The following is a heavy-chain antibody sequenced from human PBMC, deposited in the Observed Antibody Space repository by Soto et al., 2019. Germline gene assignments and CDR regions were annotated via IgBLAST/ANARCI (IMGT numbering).Heavy chain of an antibody. CDR1: VFRFIIYW. J-gene: IGHJ4*02. V-gene: IGHV3-7*01. Sequence: GWSTRISCAASVFRFIIYWMSWARQDPGKGLGGGANIKQDGREKDYVDSVKGRFTISRDNAKNSLYLQMNSLRAEDTAVYYCARDATDSSRWRNDYWGQGTLVTVSS. D-gene: IGHD6-19*01. CDR2: IKQDGREK. CDR3: ARDATDSSRWRNDY.